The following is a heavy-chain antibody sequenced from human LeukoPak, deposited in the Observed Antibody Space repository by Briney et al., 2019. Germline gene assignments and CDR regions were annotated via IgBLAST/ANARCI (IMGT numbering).Heavy chain of an antibody. CDR1: GYTFTSYG. V-gene: IGHV1-18*01. J-gene: IGHJ5*02. Sequence: GASVKVSCKASGYTFTSYGISWVRQAPGQGLEWMGWISAYNGDTNYAQKLQGRVTMTTDTSTSTAYMELRSLRSDDTAVYYCARDNNDILTGYLRMGGFDPWGQGTLVTVSS. CDR3: ARDNNDILTGYLRMGGFDP. D-gene: IGHD3-9*01. CDR2: ISAYNGDT.